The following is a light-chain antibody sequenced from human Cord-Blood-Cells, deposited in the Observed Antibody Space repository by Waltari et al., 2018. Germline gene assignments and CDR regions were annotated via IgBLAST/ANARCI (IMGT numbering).Light chain of an antibody. V-gene: IGKV1-5*01. CDR2: GAS. J-gene: IGKJ1*01. Sequence: DMQMTKSPSTLSGSVGDRVTTTCRASKSISSWLAWYQQKPGNAPKLLIYGASSLESGVPSRFSGSGSGTEFTLTISSLQADDFATYYCQQYNSYSLTFGQGTKVEIK. CDR3: QQYNSYSLT. CDR1: KSISSW.